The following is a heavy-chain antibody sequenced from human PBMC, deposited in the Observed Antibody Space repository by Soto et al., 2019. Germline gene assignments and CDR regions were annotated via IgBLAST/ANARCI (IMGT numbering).Heavy chain of an antibody. V-gene: IGHV4-59*01. D-gene: IGHD4-17*01. CDR1: GGSISGYY. Sequence: SETLSLTCAVSGGSISGYYWSWIRQPPGKGLEWIGYIYYSGSTNYNPSLKSRVTISVDTSKNQFSLKVSSVTAADTAVYYCARQMTTLTTFDYWGQGTLVTVSS. CDR3: ARQMTTLTTFDY. CDR2: IYYSGST. J-gene: IGHJ4*02.